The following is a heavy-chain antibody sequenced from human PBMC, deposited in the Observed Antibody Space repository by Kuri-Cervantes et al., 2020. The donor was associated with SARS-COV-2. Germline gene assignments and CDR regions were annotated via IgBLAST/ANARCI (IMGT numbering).Heavy chain of an antibody. CDR3: ARASTSIYGALIALFSSNAFDV. D-gene: IGHD3-3*02. CDR2: IYHSGST. V-gene: IGHV4-38-2*01. CDR1: GYSISSGYY. Sequence: SQTLSLTCAVSGYSISSGYYWGWIRQPPGKGLEWIGSIYHSGSTYYNPSLKSRVTISVDTSRNQFSLKLSSVTAADTAVYYCARASTSIYGALIALFSSNAFDVWGQGTMVTVSS. J-gene: IGHJ3*01.